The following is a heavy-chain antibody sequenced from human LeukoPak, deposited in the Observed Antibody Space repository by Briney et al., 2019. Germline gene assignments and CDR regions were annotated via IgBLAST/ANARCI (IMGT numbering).Heavy chain of an antibody. CDR3: ARDLRSSGYYAFDY. D-gene: IGHD3-22*01. Sequence: GGSLRLSCAASGFTFSSYSMNWVRQAPGKGLEWVSFISSSSSYIYYADSGKGRFTISRDNAKNSLYLQMNSLRAEDMAVYYCARDLRSSGYYAFDYWGQGTLVTVSS. J-gene: IGHJ4*02. CDR2: ISSSSSYI. V-gene: IGHV3-21*01. CDR1: GFTFSSYS.